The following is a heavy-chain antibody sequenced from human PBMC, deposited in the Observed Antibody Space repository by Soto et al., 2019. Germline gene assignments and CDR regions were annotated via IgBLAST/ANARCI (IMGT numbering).Heavy chain of an antibody. D-gene: IGHD6-13*01. CDR3: AKDAIMVSSSFNYFDF. CDR1: GFIPSSYS. J-gene: IGHJ4*02. CDR2: ISGSGGAT. Sequence: LRLSCVVSGFIPSSYSMSWVRQAPWKGLEWVSGISGSGGATSYADSVKGRFTISRDNSKNTLYLQMNSLSAEDTAIYYCAKDAIMVSSSFNYFDFWGQGALVTVSS. V-gene: IGHV3-23*01.